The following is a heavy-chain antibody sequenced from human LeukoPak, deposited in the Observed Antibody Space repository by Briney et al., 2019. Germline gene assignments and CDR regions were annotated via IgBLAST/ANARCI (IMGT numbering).Heavy chain of an antibody. CDR3: ARAYDFWSGYCPFDY. D-gene: IGHD3-3*01. CDR1: GYTFTGYH. CDR2: INPNSGGT. J-gene: IGHJ4*02. V-gene: IGHV1-2*02. Sequence: ASVKVSCKASGYTFTGYHMHWVRQAPGQGLEWMGWINPNSGGTNYAQKFQGRVTMTRDTSISTAYMELSRLRSDDTAVYYCARAYDFWSGYCPFDYWGQGTLVTVSS.